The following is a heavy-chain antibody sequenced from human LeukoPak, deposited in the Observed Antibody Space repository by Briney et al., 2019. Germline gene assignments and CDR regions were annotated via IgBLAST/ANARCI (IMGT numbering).Heavy chain of an antibody. J-gene: IGHJ4*02. Sequence: PSEALSLAFTISGRSIPCSYCNWIRQPAGKGLEWNRPKQPKGTTSYNPSIKSRVTMSVDTSKNQFSLKLKSVTAADTAMYYCARGYCSGANCYTAPDYWGQGTLVTVSS. D-gene: IGHD2-15*01. V-gene: IGHV4-4*07. CDR2: KQPKGTT. CDR3: ARGYCSGANCYTAPDY. CDR1: GRSIPCSY.